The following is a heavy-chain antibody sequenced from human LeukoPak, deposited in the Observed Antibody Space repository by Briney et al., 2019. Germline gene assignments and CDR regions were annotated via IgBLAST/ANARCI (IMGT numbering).Heavy chain of an antibody. Sequence: GGSLRLSCAASGFTFSSYSMNWVRQAPGKGLEWVSYISSSSSTIYYADSVKGRFTISRDNSKNTLYLQMNSLRAEDTAVYYCARGLGRYSSSSFDYWGQGTLVTVSS. V-gene: IGHV3-48*01. CDR2: ISSSSSTI. J-gene: IGHJ4*02. CDR3: ARGLGRYSSSSFDY. D-gene: IGHD6-6*01. CDR1: GFTFSSYS.